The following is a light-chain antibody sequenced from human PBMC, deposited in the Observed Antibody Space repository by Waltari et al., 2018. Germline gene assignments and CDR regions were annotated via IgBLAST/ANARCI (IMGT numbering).Light chain of an antibody. CDR1: SSDVGGYNY. Sequence: QSALTQPRSVSGSPGQSVTISCTGTSSDVGGYNYVSWYQHHPGKAPKLIIYVVTTRPSGVPDRFSASKSDNTASLTISGLQAEDEADYYCCSYAGSITFWVFGGGTKLTVL. CDR2: VVT. CDR3: CSYAGSITFWV. J-gene: IGLJ3*02. V-gene: IGLV2-11*01.